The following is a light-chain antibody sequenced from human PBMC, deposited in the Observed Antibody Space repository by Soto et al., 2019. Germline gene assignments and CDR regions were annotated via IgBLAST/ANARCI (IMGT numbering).Light chain of an antibody. CDR3: QQYKTYTYT. Sequence: DIQMTQSPSTLSASVGDRVTITGRASQSIDRWLAWYQQKPGKAPKLLIYRASSLESGVPSRFSGSGSGTEFTLTISSLQPDDFATYYCQQYKTYTYTFAHGTKLEIK. CDR1: QSIDRW. J-gene: IGKJ2*01. V-gene: IGKV1-5*03. CDR2: RAS.